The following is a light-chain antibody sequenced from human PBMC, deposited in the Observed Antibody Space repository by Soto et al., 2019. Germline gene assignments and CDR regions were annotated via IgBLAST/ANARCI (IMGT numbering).Light chain of an antibody. J-gene: IGKJ4*01. CDR2: DSS. CDR3: QQGGNWPLT. Sequence: EIFLTQSPATLSLSRCEMATLSWGASQSVSGFLVWYQQKPGLAPRLRISDSSNRATGIPARFSGSGSGTDFTLTISSLEPEDFALYYCQQGGNWPLTFGGGTKVDI. V-gene: IGKV3-11*01. CDR1: QSVSGF.